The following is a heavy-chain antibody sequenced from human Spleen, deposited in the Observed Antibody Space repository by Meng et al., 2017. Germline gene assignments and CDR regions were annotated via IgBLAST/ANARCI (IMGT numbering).Heavy chain of an antibody. J-gene: IGHJ4*01. CDR1: GFTFSNSW. D-gene: IGHD3-9*01. V-gene: IGHV3-15*01. Sequence: GESLKISCAASGFTFSNSWMSWVRQAPGKGLEWVGRIKSKTDGGTTDYAAPVKGRFTISRDDSKNTLYLQMNSLKTEDTAVYYCTPVLPPTEYYDNLTGPYGIDDWGQGTPVTVSS. CDR3: TPVLPPTEYYDNLTGPYGIDD. CDR2: IKSKTDGGTT.